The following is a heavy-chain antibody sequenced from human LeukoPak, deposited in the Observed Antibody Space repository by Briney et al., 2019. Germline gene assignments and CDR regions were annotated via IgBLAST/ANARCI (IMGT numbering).Heavy chain of an antibody. CDR2: VNWSGSST. V-gene: IGHV3-20*04. D-gene: IGHD3-22*01. CDR3: ARAHNYDGRDYYYAFSDY. J-gene: IGHJ4*02. Sequence: GGSLRLSCAASGFNFDDYGMTWVRQAPGRGLEWVSGVNWSGSSTNYADSVKGRFTVSRDSATNSLYLQMNSLRAEDTALYYCARAHNYDGRDYYYAFSDYWGQGTLVTVSS. CDR1: GFNFDDYG.